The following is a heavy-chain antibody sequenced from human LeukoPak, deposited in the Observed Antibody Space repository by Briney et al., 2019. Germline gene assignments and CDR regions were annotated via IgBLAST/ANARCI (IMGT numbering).Heavy chain of an antibody. Sequence: ASVKVSCKASGYTFTSYGISWVRQAPGHGLEGMGWISAYNGNTNYAQKLQGRVTMTTDTSTSTAYMELRSLRSDDTAVYYCARSLAAAGNNWFDPWGQGTLVTVSS. V-gene: IGHV1-18*01. CDR2: ISAYNGNT. CDR3: ARSLAAAGNNWFDP. J-gene: IGHJ5*02. CDR1: GYTFTSYG. D-gene: IGHD6-13*01.